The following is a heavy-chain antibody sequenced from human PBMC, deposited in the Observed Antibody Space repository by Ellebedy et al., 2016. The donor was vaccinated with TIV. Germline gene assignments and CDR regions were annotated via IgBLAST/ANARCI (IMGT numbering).Heavy chain of an antibody. CDR1: GYTFTSYG. CDR3: ARLYYDILTGYYKDY. J-gene: IGHJ4*02. CDR2: ISAYNGNT. Sequence: AASVKVSCKASGYTFTSYGISWVRQAPGQGLEWMGWISAYNGNTNYAQKLQGRVTMTTDTSTSTAYMELRSLRSDDTAVYYCARLYYDILTGYYKDYWGQGTLVTVSS. D-gene: IGHD3-9*01. V-gene: IGHV1-18*01.